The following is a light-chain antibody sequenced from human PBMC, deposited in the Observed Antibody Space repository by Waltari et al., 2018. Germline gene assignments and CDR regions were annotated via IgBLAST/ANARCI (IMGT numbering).Light chain of an antibody. J-gene: IGLJ3*02. CDR2: EVS. CDR1: SSDVGSYNR. V-gene: IGLV2-18*02. CDR3: SSYTSSSWV. Sequence: QSALTQPPSVSGSPGQSVTISCTGTSSDVGSYNRVSWYQQPPGTAPKLRIYEVSNRPSGVLGRFSGSKSGNTASLTIAGLQAEDEADYYCSSYTSSSWVFGGGTKLTVL.